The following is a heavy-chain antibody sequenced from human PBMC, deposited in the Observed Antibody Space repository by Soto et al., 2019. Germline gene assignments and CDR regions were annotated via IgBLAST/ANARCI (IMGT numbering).Heavy chain of an antibody. CDR2: ISSSSSYI. D-gene: IGHD2-2*01. J-gene: IGHJ3*02. V-gene: IGHV3-21*01. Sequence: PGGSLRLSCAAPGFTFSSYSMNWVRQAPGKGLEWVSSISSSSSYIYYADSVKGRFTISRDNAENSLYLQMNSLRAEDTAVYYCASSCSSTSCFAFDIWGQGTMVTVSS. CDR3: ASSCSSTSCFAFDI. CDR1: GFTFSSYS.